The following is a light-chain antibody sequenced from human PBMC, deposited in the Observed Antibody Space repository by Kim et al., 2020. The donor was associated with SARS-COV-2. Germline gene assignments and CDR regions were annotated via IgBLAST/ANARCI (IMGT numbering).Light chain of an antibody. Sequence: GQSITVSCTGTSTDIGAYNYVSWYQQHPGKAPKLLIYDVNNRPSGVSNRFSGSKSGNTASLTVSGLQAEDEADYYCTSQTISATRLFGGGTKLTVL. J-gene: IGLJ2*01. CDR1: STDIGAYNY. V-gene: IGLV2-14*03. CDR3: TSQTISATRL. CDR2: DVN.